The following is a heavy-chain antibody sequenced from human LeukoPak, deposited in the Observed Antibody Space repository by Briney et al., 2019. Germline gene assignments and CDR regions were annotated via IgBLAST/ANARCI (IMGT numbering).Heavy chain of an antibody. J-gene: IGHJ5*02. V-gene: IGHV1-46*01. Sequence: ASVKVSCKASGYTFTSYYMHWVRQAPGQGLEWMGIINPSGGSTSYAQKFQGRVTITADKSTSTAYMELSSLRSEDTAVYYCARSHMSSSWYRAWGLDDNWFDPWGQGTLVTVSS. D-gene: IGHD6-13*01. CDR3: ARSHMSSSWYRAWGLDDNWFDP. CDR2: INPSGGST. CDR1: GYTFTSYY.